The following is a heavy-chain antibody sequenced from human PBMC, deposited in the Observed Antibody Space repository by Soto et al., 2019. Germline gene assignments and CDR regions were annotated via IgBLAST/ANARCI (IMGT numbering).Heavy chain of an antibody. Sequence: GSLRLSCSSSEFTFSSYAMHWVLQAPVKGLEYVSAISSNGGSTYYADSVKGRFTISRDNSKNTLYLQMSSLRAEDTAVYYCVKDTYCSSTSCYSYFQHWGQGTLVTVSS. CDR2: ISSNGGST. CDR1: EFTFSSYA. J-gene: IGHJ1*01. D-gene: IGHD2-2*01. CDR3: VKDTYCSSTSCYSYFQH. V-gene: IGHV3-64D*06.